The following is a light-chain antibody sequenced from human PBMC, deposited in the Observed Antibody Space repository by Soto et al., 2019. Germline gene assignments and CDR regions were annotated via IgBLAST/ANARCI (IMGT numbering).Light chain of an antibody. CDR1: QSVSSN. CDR3: QQYNNWPPWT. J-gene: IGKJ1*01. V-gene: IGKV3-15*01. Sequence: IVMTQSPATLSVSPGERATLSCRASQSVSSNLAWYQQEPGQAPRLLIYGASTRATGIPARFSGSGSGTEFTLNISSLQSEDFAVYYCQQYNNWPPWTFGQGTKVEIK. CDR2: GAS.